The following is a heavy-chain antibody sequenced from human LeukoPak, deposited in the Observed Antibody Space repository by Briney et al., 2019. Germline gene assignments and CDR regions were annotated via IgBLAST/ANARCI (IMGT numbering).Heavy chain of an antibody. Sequence: PGGSLRLSCAASGFTFSDYYMSWIRQAPGKGLEWVSYISTYSGYTNYAGSVKGRFTISRDNAKNKMYLQMNSLRAEDTAVYYCSRTGDSSGYVFYFDYWGQGTLVTVSS. CDR1: GFTFSDYY. V-gene: IGHV3-11*06. CDR2: ISTYSGYT. CDR3: SRTGDSSGYVFYFDY. D-gene: IGHD5-12*01. J-gene: IGHJ4*02.